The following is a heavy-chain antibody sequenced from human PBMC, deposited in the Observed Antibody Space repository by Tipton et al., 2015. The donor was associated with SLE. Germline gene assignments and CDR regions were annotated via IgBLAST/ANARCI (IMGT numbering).Heavy chain of an antibody. CDR3: ASGYSLGV. J-gene: IGHJ6*03. CDR2: INHSGST. Sequence: TLSLTCAVYGGSFSGYYWSWIRQPPGKGLEWIGEINHSGSTNHNPSLKSRVTISVDTSKNQFSLKLSSVTAADTAVYYCASGYSLGVWGKGTTVTVSS. V-gene: IGHV4-34*01. CDR1: GGSFSGYY.